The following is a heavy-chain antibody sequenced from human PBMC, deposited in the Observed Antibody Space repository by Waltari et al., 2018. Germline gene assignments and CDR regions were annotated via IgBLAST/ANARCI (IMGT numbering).Heavy chain of an antibody. CDR1: GDSLNSNSW. D-gene: IGHD1-26*01. J-gene: IGHJ4*02. Sequence: QLQLQESGPGLVKPSGTLSLTCTVSGDSLNSNSWWSWVRQPPEKGLEWFGQIHRSGRNNYNPSLESRVTISLDTSNRQFSLKLTSTTAADTAVYYCARDRGIGLYFDSWGQGTLVTVSP. CDR2: IHRSGRN. V-gene: IGHV4-4*02. CDR3: ARDRGIGLYFDS.